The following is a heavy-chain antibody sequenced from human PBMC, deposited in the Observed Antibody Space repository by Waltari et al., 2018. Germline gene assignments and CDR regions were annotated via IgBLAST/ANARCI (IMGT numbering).Heavy chain of an antibody. J-gene: IGHJ6*03. CDR3: ARDSSGWYVKYYYYMDV. V-gene: IGHV1-18*01. Sequence: QVQLVQSGAEVKKPGASVKVSCKASGYTFTSYGISWVRQAPGQGLEWMGWISAYNGNTNYAQKLQGRVTMTTDPSTSTAYMELRSLRSDDTAVYYCARDSSGWYVKYYYYMDVWGKGTTVTVSS. CDR1: GYTFTSYG. D-gene: IGHD6-19*01. CDR2: ISAYNGNT.